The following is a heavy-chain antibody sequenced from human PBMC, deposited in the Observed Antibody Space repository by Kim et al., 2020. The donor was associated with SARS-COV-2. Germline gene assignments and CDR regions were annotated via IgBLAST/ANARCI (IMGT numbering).Heavy chain of an antibody. CDR2: LDPKYGGT. J-gene: IGHJ6*02. CDR1: GYTLTELS. Sequence: ASVKVSCKVSGYTLTELSVHWVRQAPGKGLEWMGHLDPKYGGTIYAQKFQGRGTMTADTSTDTAYMELRSLRSEDTAVYYCATDGPGGSLKMDVWGQGTTVTVSS. CDR3: ATDGPGGSLKMDV. V-gene: IGHV1-24*01. D-gene: IGHD3-10*01.